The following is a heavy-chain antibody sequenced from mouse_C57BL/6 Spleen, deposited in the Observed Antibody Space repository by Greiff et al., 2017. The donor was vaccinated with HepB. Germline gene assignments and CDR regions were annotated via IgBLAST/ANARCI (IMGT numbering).Heavy chain of an antibody. CDR3: ARTYYYGSSHWYFDV. J-gene: IGHJ1*03. CDR2: IDPSDSET. V-gene: IGHV1-52*01. Sequence: QVQLQQSGAELVRPGSSVKLSCKASGYTFTSYWMHWVKQRPIQGLEWIGNIDPSDSETHYNQKFKDKATLTVDKSSSTAYMQLSSLTSEDSAVYYCARTYYYGSSHWYFDVWGTGTTVTVSS. D-gene: IGHD1-1*01. CDR1: GYTFTSYW.